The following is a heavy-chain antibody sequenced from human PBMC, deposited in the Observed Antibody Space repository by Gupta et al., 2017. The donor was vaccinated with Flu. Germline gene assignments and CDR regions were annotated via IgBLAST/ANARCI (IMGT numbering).Heavy chain of an antibody. CDR1: GGAFTDYF. J-gene: IGHJ5*02. V-gene: IGHV4-34*01. D-gene: IGHD3-10*01. Sequence: QVELQQWGAGLLKPSETLSLTCAVYGGAFTDYFWSWIRQPPGKGLEWIGEVHRSGSTNYNPSLESRLTISIDLSKNQFSMKLTAVTAADTAVYWCARWRVNAVDRGGFDPWGQGTLVTVSS. CDR3: ARWRVNAVDRGGFDP. CDR2: VHRSGST.